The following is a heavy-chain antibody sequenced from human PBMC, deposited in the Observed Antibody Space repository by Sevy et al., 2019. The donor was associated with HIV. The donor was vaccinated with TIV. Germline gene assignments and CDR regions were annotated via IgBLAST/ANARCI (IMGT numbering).Heavy chain of an antibody. D-gene: IGHD3-22*01. Sequence: GGSLRLSCAASGFTFSSYWMSWVRQAPGKGLEWVANIKQDGSEKYYVDSVKGRFTISRDNAKNSLYLQMNSLRAKDTAVYYYARWYYYDSSAKIPGDAFDIWGQGTMVTVSS. CDR3: ARWYYYDSSAKIPGDAFDI. J-gene: IGHJ3*02. CDR2: IKQDGSEK. CDR1: GFTFSSYW. V-gene: IGHV3-7*01.